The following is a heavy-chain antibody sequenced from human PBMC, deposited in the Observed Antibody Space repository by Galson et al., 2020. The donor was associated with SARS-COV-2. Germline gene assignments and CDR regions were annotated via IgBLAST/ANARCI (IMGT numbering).Heavy chain of an antibody. V-gene: IGHV3-30*10. J-gene: IGHJ4*02. D-gene: IGHD1-26*01. CDR3: ARSRGAGRYYFAS. Sequence: GGSLRLSCAASGFTFSSYPMHCVRHAPGKGLEGVAAISYDGSNKYYTDSVKGRFTISRDNSKNTLYLQMNSLRAEDTAVYFCARSRGAGRYYFASWGQGTLVIVSS. CDR1: GFTFSSYP. CDR2: ISYDGSNK.